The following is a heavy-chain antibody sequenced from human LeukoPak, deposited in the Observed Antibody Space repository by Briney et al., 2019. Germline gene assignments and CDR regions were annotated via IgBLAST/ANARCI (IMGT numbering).Heavy chain of an antibody. CDR3: ARVPHYYGSGYQDY. CDR1: GFSVSSTY. CDR2: LYSKGSA. D-gene: IGHD3-10*01. V-gene: IGHV3-53*01. Sequence: GGSLRLSCEVSGFSVSSTYMSWFRQAPGKGLEWVSSLYSKGSAYFADSVKGRFTISRDNAKNSLYLQMNSLRAEDTAMYYCARVPHYYGSGYQDYWGQGILVTVSS. J-gene: IGHJ4*02.